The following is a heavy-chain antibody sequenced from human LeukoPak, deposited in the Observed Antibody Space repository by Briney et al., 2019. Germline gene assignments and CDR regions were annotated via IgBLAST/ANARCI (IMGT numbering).Heavy chain of an antibody. CDR3: TTEETPGIAAAGFDY. Sequence: GGSLRLSCAASGFTFSNAWMSWVRQAPGKGLEWVGRIKSKTDGGTTDYAAPVKGRFTISRDDSKNTLYLQMNSLKTEDTAVYYCTTEETPGIAAAGFDYWGQGTLVTVSS. V-gene: IGHV3-15*01. D-gene: IGHD6-13*01. CDR1: GFTFSNAW. CDR2: IKSKTDGGTT. J-gene: IGHJ4*02.